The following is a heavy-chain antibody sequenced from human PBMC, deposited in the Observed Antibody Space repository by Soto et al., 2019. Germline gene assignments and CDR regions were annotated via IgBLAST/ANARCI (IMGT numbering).Heavy chain of an antibody. Sequence: PGGSLRLSCAASGFTVSSNYMIWVGQAPGKGLEWVSVIYSGGSTYYADSVKGRFTISRDNSKNTLYLQMNSLRAEDTAVYYCARDHAEYSSWGYYYYYGMDVWGQGTTVTVSS. J-gene: IGHJ6*02. D-gene: IGHD6-6*01. CDR1: GFTVSSNY. V-gene: IGHV3-53*01. CDR2: IYSGGST. CDR3: ARDHAEYSSWGYYYYYGMDV.